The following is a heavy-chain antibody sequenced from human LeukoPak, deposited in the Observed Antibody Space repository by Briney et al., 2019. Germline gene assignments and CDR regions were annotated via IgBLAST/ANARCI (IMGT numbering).Heavy chain of an antibody. Sequence: EGSLRLSCAASGFTVSSNYMSWVRQAPGKGLEWVSVIYSGGSTYYADSVKGRFTISRDNSKNTLYLQMNSLRAEDTAVYYCASMAGITNDFDYWGQGTLVTVSS. CDR2: IYSGGST. V-gene: IGHV3-53*01. CDR3: ASMAGITNDFDY. J-gene: IGHJ4*02. CDR1: GFTVSSNY. D-gene: IGHD3-10*01.